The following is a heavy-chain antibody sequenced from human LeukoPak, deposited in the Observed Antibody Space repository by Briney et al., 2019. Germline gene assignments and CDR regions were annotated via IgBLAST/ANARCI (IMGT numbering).Heavy chain of an antibody. V-gene: IGHV5-51*01. CDR3: ARHLHPAETRGGYFDY. J-gene: IGHJ4*03. D-gene: IGHD4-11*01. CDR1: GYNFTPYW. Sequence: GESLNISCQSSGYNFTPYWIVWVRQLPGKGLEWIGITFAGYSYTFYRPSFKGQVTISVDKSISNSFLKWSCVKASDTAMYYCARHLHPAETRGGYFDYWGHGTLVTVSA. CDR2: TFAGYSYT.